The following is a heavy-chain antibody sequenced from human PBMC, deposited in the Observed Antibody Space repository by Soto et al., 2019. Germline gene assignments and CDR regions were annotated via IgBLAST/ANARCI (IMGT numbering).Heavy chain of an antibody. V-gene: IGHV3-11*01. CDR3: ARPDIVVVPAATGYYGMDV. CDR1: GFTFSDYY. D-gene: IGHD2-2*01. Sequence: GGSLRLSCAASGFTFSDYYMSWIRQAPGKGLEWVSYISSSGSTIYYADSVRGRFTISRDNAKNSLYLQMNSLRAEDTAVYYCARPDIVVVPAATGYYGMDVWGQGTTVTVSS. J-gene: IGHJ6*02. CDR2: ISSSGSTI.